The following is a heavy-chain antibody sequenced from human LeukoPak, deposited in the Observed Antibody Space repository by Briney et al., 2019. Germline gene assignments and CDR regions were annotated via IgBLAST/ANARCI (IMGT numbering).Heavy chain of an antibody. V-gene: IGHV3-23*01. CDR1: GFTFSSYA. J-gene: IGHJ4*02. Sequence: TGGSLRLSCAASGFTFSSYAMSWVRQAPGKGLEWVSAISGSGGSTYYADSVEGRFTISRDNSKNTLYLQMNSLRAEDTAVYYCAKDGEIVVVTYFDYWGQGTLVTVSS. CDR3: AKDGEIVVVTYFDY. CDR2: ISGSGGST. D-gene: IGHD3-22*01.